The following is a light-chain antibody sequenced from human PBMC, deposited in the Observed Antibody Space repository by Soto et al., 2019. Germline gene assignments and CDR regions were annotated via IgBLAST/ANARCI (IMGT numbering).Light chain of an antibody. J-gene: IGLJ1*01. CDR3: CSYTRSGTLI. CDR2: DVS. Sequence: SVNSAPVKSITIIKNSTSGDIGDYNYVSWYQQHPGKVPKVIIYDVSNRPSGVSYRFSGTKSGNTASPTVSGLQAEDEADYYCCSYTRSGTLIFGTGTKVTVL. CDR1: SGDIGDYNY. V-gene: IGLV2-14*04.